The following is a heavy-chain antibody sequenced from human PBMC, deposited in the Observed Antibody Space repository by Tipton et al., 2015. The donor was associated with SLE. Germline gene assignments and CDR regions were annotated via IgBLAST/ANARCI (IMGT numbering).Heavy chain of an antibody. Sequence: SLRLSCAASGFTFDGYTMHWVRQAPGKGLEWVSGISWNSGSIGYADSVKGRFTISRDNAKNSLSLQMNSLRAEDTALYYCAKAMGSSGWSPHLDYWGQGTLVTVSS. V-gene: IGHV3-9*01. CDR3: AKAMGSSGWSPHLDY. J-gene: IGHJ4*02. CDR2: ISWNSGSI. CDR1: GFTFDGYT. D-gene: IGHD6-19*01.